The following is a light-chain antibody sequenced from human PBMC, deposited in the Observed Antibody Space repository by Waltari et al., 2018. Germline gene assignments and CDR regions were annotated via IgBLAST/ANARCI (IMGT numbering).Light chain of an antibody. J-gene: IGKJ2*01. V-gene: IGKV3-11*01. CDR2: VAS. CDR3: QQRAGWPLYS. CDR1: QSVGGY. Sequence: ELVLTQSPDTLSLSPGERATLSCRASQSVGGYLAWYPHKPGQAPRLLISVASNRATGIPARFSGSGSGTDFTLTISSLEPEDFAVYYCQQRAGWPLYSFGQGTRLEI.